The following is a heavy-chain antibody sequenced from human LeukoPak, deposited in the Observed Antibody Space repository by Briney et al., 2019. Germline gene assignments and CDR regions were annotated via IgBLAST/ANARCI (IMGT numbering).Heavy chain of an antibody. J-gene: IGHJ4*02. D-gene: IGHD4-17*01. Sequence: PSETLSLTCTFSGGSLSSNSYYWGWIRPPPGKGLEWIGSSYYSGNTYYNPSLKSRVTISIDTSKNQYSLKLSSVTAADTAVYYCARQIGAVTTPDYWGQGILVTVSS. V-gene: IGHV4-39*01. CDR3: ARQIGAVTTPDY. CDR2: SYYSGNT. CDR1: GGSLSSNSYY.